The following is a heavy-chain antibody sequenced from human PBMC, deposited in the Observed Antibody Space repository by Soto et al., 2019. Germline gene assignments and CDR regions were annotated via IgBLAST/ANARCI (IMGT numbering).Heavy chain of an antibody. CDR1: GYTLTELS. D-gene: IGHD3-22*01. V-gene: IGHV1-24*01. J-gene: IGHJ3*02. Sequence: ASVKVSCKVSGYTLTELSMHWVRQAPGKGLEWMGGFDPEDGETIYAQKFQGRVTMTEDTSTDTAYMELSSLRPEDTAVYYCATEDPTSSGYYGDAFDIWGQGTMVTVSS. CDR2: FDPEDGET. CDR3: ATEDPTSSGYYGDAFDI.